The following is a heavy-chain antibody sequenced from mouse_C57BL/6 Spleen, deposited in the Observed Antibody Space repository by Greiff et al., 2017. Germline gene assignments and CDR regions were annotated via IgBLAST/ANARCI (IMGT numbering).Heavy chain of an antibody. Sequence: VQLQQSGAELVRPGTSVKVSCKASGYAFTNYLIEWVKQRPGQGLEWIGVINPGSGGTNYNEKFKGKATLTADKSSSPAYMQLSSLTSEDSAVYFCARYGNFFDYWGQGTTLTVSS. D-gene: IGHD2-1*01. CDR2: INPGSGGT. CDR1: GYAFTNYL. V-gene: IGHV1-54*01. J-gene: IGHJ2*01. CDR3: ARYGNFFDY.